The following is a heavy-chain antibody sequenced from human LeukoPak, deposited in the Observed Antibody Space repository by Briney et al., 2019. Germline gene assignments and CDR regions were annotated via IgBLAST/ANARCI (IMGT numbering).Heavy chain of an antibody. CDR3: AKTAGYSSGWYER. V-gene: IGHV4-34*01. Sequence: SETLSLTCAVYGGSFSGYYWSWIRQPPGKGLEWIGEINHSGSTNYNPSLKSRVTISVDTSKNQFSLKLSSVTAADTAVYYCAKTAGYSSGWYERWGQGTLVTVSS. J-gene: IGHJ5*02. CDR1: GGSFSGYY. D-gene: IGHD6-19*01. CDR2: INHSGST.